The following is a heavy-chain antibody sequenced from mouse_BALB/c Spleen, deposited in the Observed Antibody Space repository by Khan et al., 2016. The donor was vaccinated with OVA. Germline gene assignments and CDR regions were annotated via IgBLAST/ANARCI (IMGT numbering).Heavy chain of an antibody. Sequence: QVQLQQSGAELARPGASVKMSCKASGYTFISYTIHWIKKRPGQGLEWIGYINPSNGYTNYNQKFEDKATLTTDKSSTTAYLQLSSLTSDDSAVXNCVRDGAYHRNDGWFAYWGQGTLVTVSA. CDR1: GYTFISYT. J-gene: IGHJ3*01. CDR2: INPSNGYT. D-gene: IGHD2-14*01. CDR3: VRDGAYHRNDGWFAY. V-gene: IGHV1-4*01.